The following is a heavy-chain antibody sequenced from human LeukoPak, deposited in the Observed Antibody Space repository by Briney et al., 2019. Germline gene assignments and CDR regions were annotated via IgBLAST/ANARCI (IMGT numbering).Heavy chain of an antibody. CDR2: INPNSGGT. CDR3: ARYYGSGSFDY. CDR1: GYTFTGYY. D-gene: IGHD3-10*01. Sequence: ASVKVSRKASGYTFTGYYMHWVRQAPGQGLEWMGWINPNSGGTNYAQKFQGRVTMTRDTSISTAYMELSRLRSDDTTVYYCARYYGSGSFDYWGQGTLVTVSS. J-gene: IGHJ4*02. V-gene: IGHV1-2*02.